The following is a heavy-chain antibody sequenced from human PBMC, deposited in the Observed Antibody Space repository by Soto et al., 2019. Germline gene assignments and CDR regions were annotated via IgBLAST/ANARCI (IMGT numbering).Heavy chain of an antibody. V-gene: IGHV4-30-2*01. Sequence: TLSLTCAVSVGSISSGGYSWSWILQPPGKGLEWIGYIYHSGSTYYNPSLKSRVTISVDRSKNQFSLKLSSVTAADTAVYYCAREYSSSWYGTWFDPWGQGTLVTVSS. D-gene: IGHD6-13*01. CDR1: VGSISSGGYS. CDR2: IYHSGST. CDR3: AREYSSSWYGTWFDP. J-gene: IGHJ5*02.